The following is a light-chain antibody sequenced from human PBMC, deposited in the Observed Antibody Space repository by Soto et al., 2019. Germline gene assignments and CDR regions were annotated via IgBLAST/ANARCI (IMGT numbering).Light chain of an antibody. CDR2: DVS. V-gene: IGLV2-14*03. CDR1: SSVFGRNY. CDR3: SSFSSNTLV. J-gene: IGLJ2*01. Sequence: QSALTQPASVSGSPGQSITISCTGASSVFGRNYVSWYQQQHPGKAPKLIIYDVSNRPSGVSNRFSGSKFDNTASLTISGLQPEDESDYYCSSFSSNTLVFGGGTKLTVL.